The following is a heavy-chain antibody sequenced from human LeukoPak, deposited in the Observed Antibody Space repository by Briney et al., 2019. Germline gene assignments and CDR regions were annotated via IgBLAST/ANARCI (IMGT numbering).Heavy chain of an antibody. CDR1: GGTFSSYA. V-gene: IGHV1-69*04. D-gene: IGHD2-15*01. J-gene: IGHJ3*02. CDR3: ARGYCSGGSCYSGEDAFDI. CDR2: IIPILGIA. Sequence: SVKVSCKASGGTFSSYAISWVRQAPGQGLEWMGRIIPILGIANYAQKFQGRVTITADKSTSTAYMELSSLRSEDTAVYYCARGYCSGGSCYSGEDAFDIWGQGTMVTVSS.